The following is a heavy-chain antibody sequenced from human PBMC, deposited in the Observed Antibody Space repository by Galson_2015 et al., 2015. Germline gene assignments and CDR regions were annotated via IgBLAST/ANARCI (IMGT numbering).Heavy chain of an antibody. V-gene: IGHV3-30-3*01. CDR1: GFTFSSYA. Sequence: SLRLSCAASGFTFSSYALHWVRQAPGKGLQWVAIISYDGTNIYYTDSVKGRFTISRDNSKNTLYLQMNSLRVDDTAVYYCAKDLCGCSSPSAQSGSILVWGQGTAVAASS. CDR2: ISYDGTNI. D-gene: IGHD2-2*01. J-gene: IGHJ6*02. CDR3: AKDLCGCSSPSAQSGSILV.